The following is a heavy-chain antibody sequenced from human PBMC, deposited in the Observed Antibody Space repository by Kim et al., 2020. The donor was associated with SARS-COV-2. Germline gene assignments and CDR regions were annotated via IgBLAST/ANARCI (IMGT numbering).Heavy chain of an antibody. J-gene: IGHJ4*01. Sequence: SVKVSCKASGDNFKSYVITWVRQAPGQGLEWMGDIIPVFGTPNYAPRFQGRVTITADESTNTAYMELSSLKSDDTAVYYCAREWQLVLDFWGHGSLVTV. D-gene: IGHD6-6*01. CDR1: GDNFKSYV. CDR3: AREWQLVLDF. CDR2: IIPVFGTP. V-gene: IGHV1-69*13.